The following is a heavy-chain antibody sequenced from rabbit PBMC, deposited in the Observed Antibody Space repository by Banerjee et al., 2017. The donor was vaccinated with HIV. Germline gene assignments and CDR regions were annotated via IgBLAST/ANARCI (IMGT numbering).Heavy chain of an antibody. CDR1: GFDFSSYY. Sequence: QLVESGGGLVQPGGSLKLSCKASGFDFSSYYMSWVRQAPGKGLEWIGYIDPVFGSTYYASWVNGRFTISSHNAQNTLYLQLNSLTAADTATYFCARGTNSAGYNSNLWGQGTLVTVS. D-gene: IGHD7-1*01. CDR2: IDPVFGST. J-gene: IGHJ4*01. V-gene: IGHV1S7*01. CDR3: ARGTNSAGYNSNL.